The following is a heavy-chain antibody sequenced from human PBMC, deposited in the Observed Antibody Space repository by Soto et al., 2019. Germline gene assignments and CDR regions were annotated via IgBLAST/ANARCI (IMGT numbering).Heavy chain of an antibody. J-gene: IGHJ4*02. CDR3: ARQQGSVVVNAYYFDY. CDR2: IYYSGST. CDR1: GVSISSSSYY. V-gene: IGHV4-39*01. Sequence: KSSETLSLTCTVSGVSISSSSYYCGWIRQPPGKGLEWVGSIYYSGSTYYNPSLKSRVTISVDTSKNQFSLKLSSVTAADTAVYYCARQQGSVVVNAYYFDYWGQGTLVIVSS. D-gene: IGHD2-21*01.